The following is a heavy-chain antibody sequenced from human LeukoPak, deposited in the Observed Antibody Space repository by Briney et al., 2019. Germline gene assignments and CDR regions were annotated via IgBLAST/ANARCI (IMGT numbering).Heavy chain of an antibody. CDR2: INTDTGNP. CDR1: GYRFTSYG. V-gene: IGHV1-18*04. Sequence: GASVKVSCKASGYRFTSYGISWVRQAPGQGPEWMGWINTDTGNPKYAQMVQGRVTMTTETSTSTAYMELRTLRPDDTAVYYCARSGSCSTISVRYGLDVWGKGTTVTVSS. CDR3: ARSGSCSTISVRYGLDV. D-gene: IGHD2-15*01. J-gene: IGHJ6*04.